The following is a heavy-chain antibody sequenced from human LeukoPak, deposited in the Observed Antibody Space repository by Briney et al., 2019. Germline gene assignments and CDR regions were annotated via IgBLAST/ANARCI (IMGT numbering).Heavy chain of an antibody. CDR2: VSASSDI. CDR3: AGDALRTAHFDY. CDR1: GFTFSSYT. D-gene: IGHD5-18*01. Sequence: GGSLRLSCAASGFTFSSYTMNWVRQAPGKGLQWVSTVSASSDIHYSDSVKGRFTISRDNARNSLYLQMNSLRDEDTAVYYCAGDALRTAHFDYWGQGTLVTVSS. J-gene: IGHJ4*02. V-gene: IGHV3-48*02.